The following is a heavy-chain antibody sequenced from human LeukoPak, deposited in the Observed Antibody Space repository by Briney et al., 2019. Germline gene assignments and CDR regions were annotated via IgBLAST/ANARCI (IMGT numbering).Heavy chain of an antibody. V-gene: IGHV1-2*02. CDR3: ARAYVAGTVYYYYGMDV. J-gene: IGHJ6*02. CDR2: INPNSGGT. CDR1: GYTFTGYY. D-gene: IGHD6-19*01. Sequence: ASVKVSCKASGYTFTGYYMHWVRQAPGQGLEWMGWINPNSGGTNYAQKFQGRVTMNRDTSISTAYMELSRLRSDDTAVYYCARAYVAGTVYYYYGMDVWGQGTTVTVSS.